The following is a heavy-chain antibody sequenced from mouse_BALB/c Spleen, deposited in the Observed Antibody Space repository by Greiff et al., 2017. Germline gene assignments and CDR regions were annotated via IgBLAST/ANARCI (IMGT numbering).Heavy chain of an antibody. Sequence: VKLVESGPGLVAPSQSLSITCTVSGFSLTSYGVHWVRQPPGKGLEWLGVIWAGGSTNYNSALMSRLSISKDNSKSQVFLKMNSLQTDDTAMYYCARDITGTGSYYYAMDYWGQGTSVTVSS. CDR3: ARDITGTGSYYYAMDY. CDR2: IWAGGST. D-gene: IGHD4-1*01. J-gene: IGHJ4*01. V-gene: IGHV2-9*02. CDR1: GFSLTSYG.